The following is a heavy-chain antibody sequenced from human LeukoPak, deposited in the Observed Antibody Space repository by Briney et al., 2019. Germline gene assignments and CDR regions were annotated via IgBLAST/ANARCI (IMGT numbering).Heavy chain of an antibody. J-gene: IGHJ4*02. CDR1: GGSISSYY. Sequence: SGTLSLTCTLSGGSISSYYWSWVRQPPGKGLEWVGYIYYSGSTNYNPSLKSRVTISVDTSKNQFSLKLSSVTAADTAVYYCARVMGGSGWYYFDYWGQGTLVTVSS. CDR2: IYYSGST. D-gene: IGHD6-19*01. V-gene: IGHV4-59*01. CDR3: ARVMGGSGWYYFDY.